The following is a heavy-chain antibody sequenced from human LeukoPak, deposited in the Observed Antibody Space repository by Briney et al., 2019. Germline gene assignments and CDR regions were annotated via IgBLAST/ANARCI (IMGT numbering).Heavy chain of an antibody. Sequence: PGGSLRLSCAASGFTFSDYWMHWVRHATGEGLVWVCRINPDGSSSSYADSVKGRFTISRDNATNTLYVQMKSLRDEDTAVYYCYSREADYWGQGTLVTVSS. V-gene: IGHV3-74*01. CDR3: YSREADY. CDR1: GFTFSDYW. J-gene: IGHJ4*02. CDR2: INPDGSSS. D-gene: IGHD2-15*01.